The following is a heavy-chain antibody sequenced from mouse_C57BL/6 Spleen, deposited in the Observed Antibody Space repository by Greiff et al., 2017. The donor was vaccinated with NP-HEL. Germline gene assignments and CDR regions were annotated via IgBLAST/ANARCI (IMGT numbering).Heavy chain of an antibody. CDR1: GYTFTSYW. Sequence: VQLQQPGAELVRPGSSVKLSCKASGYTFTSYWMDWVKQRPGQGLEWIGNIYPSDSETHYNQKFKDKATLTVDKSSSTAYMQLSSLTSEDSAVYYCARQGSNYLPWFAYWGQGTLVTVSA. V-gene: IGHV1-61*01. D-gene: IGHD2-5*01. J-gene: IGHJ3*01. CDR2: IYPSDSET. CDR3: ARQGSNYLPWFAY.